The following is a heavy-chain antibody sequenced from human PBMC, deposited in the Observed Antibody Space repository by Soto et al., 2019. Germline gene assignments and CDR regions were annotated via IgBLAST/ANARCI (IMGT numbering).Heavy chain of an antibody. D-gene: IGHD3-10*01. CDR2: ISYDGSNK. V-gene: IGHV3-30-3*01. CDR3: ARDLSGSGD. J-gene: IGHJ4*02. Sequence: QVQLVESGGDVVQPGRSLRLSCAASGFAFSSYAMHWVRQAPGKGLEWVAVISYDGSNKYYADSVKGRFTISRDNSKNTLYLQMNSLRAEDTAVYYCARDLSGSGDWGQGTLVTVSS. CDR1: GFAFSSYA.